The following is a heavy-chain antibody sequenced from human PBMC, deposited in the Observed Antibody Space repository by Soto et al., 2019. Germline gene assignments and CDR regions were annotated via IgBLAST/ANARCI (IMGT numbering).Heavy chain of an antibody. J-gene: IGHJ6*02. CDR3: ARVGYDSSGYYDRIPSYYYYYGMDV. CDR1: GDSVSSNSAA. Sequence: PSQTLSLTCAISGDSVSSNSAAWNWIRQSPSRGLEWLGRTYYRSQWYNDYAVSVKSRITINPDTSKNQVSLQLNSVTPEDTAVYDCARVGYDSSGYYDRIPSYYYYYGMDVWGQGTTVTVSS. D-gene: IGHD3-22*01. CDR2: TYYRSQWYN. V-gene: IGHV6-1*01.